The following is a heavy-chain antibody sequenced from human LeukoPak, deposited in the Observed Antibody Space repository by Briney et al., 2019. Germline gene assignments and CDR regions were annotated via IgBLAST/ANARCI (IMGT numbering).Heavy chain of an antibody. Sequence: ASVKVSCKASGYTFTSYYMHWVRQAPGQGLEWMGIINPSGGSTSYAQKFQGRVTITADKSTSTAYMELSSLRSEDTAVYYCARVGSVGDFDYWGQGTLVTVSS. D-gene: IGHD1-26*01. CDR2: INPSGGST. V-gene: IGHV1-46*01. J-gene: IGHJ4*02. CDR1: GYTFTSYY. CDR3: ARVGSVGDFDY.